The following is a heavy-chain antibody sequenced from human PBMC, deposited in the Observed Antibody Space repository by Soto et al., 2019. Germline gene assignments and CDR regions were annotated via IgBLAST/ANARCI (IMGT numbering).Heavy chain of an antibody. J-gene: IGHJ4*02. Sequence: GESPKTSCKGSGYSFTSYWISWVRQMPGKGLEWMGIIYPGDSDTTYSASFQVQVTISADKSISTAYLQWSSLKASDTAMYVCARPGLMGATGRPHYFDYWGQGTLVTVSS. CDR3: ARPGLMGATGRPHYFDY. D-gene: IGHD1-26*01. V-gene: IGHV5-51*01. CDR2: IYPGDSDT. CDR1: GYSFTSYW.